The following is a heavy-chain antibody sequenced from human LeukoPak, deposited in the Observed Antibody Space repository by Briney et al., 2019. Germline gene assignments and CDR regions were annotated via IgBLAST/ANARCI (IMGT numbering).Heavy chain of an antibody. D-gene: IGHD3-10*01. CDR1: GFTVSSNY. J-gene: IGHJ4*02. CDR3: ARVYYYTSGSRWGDYFDY. V-gene: IGHV3-74*01. CDR2: INSDGSST. Sequence: GGSLRLSCAASGFTVSSNYMSWVRQAPGKGLVWVSRINSDGSSTSYADSVKGRFTISRDNAKNTLYLQMNSLRAEDTAVYYCARVYYYTSGSRWGDYFDYWGQGTLVTVSS.